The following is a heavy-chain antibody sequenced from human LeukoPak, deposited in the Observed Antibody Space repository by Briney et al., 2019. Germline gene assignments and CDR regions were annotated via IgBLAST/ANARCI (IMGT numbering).Heavy chain of an antibody. CDR3: ARMGSDY. CDR2: IHHSGYT. V-gene: IGHV4-38-2*01. Sequence: SETLSLTCVVSGNAISSGNYWGWIRQPPEKGLEWIGNIHHSGYTNYNPSLKSRVTISVDTSKNQFSLKMKSVTAADTAVYYCARMGSDYWGQGTPVTVSS. D-gene: IGHD3-16*01. CDR1: GNAISSGNY. J-gene: IGHJ4*02.